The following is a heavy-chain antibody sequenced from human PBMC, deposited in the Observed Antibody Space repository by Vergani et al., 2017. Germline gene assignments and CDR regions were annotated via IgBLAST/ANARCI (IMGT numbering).Heavy chain of an antibody. CDR2: ISGPGLST. V-gene: IGHV3-23*01. J-gene: IGHJ4*02. Sequence: EVHLLESGGGLVQSGGSLRLSCAASGFTFSNSAVSWVRQAPGRGLAWVSSISGPGLSTYYADSVKGRFSISRDNSKNTVFLQMHSLRAEDTAIYYCAXEGRSGITPFVADWGQGTLVTVSS. CDR1: GFTFSNSA. CDR3: AXEGRSGITPFVAD. D-gene: IGHD1-14*01.